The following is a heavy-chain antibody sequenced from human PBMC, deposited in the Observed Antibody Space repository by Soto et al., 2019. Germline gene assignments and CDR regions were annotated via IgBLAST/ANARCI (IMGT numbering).Heavy chain of an antibody. CDR3: ARDLWGYCGADCYPLDV. Sequence: LSLTCTVSGGSISSNYWTWIRQPPGKGLEWIGYIHYTGSTSYNPSLKSRVTISLDTSKNQFSLKLRSVTAADTAVYYCARDLWGYCGADCYPLDVWGQGTTVTVSS. CDR2: IHYTGST. D-gene: IGHD2-21*02. CDR1: GGSISSNY. V-gene: IGHV4-59*01. J-gene: IGHJ6*02.